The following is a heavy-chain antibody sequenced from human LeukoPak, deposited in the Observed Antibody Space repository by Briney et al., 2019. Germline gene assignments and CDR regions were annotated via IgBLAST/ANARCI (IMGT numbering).Heavy chain of an antibody. Sequence: SQTLSLTCAISGDSVSRNTAGWNWIRQSPSRGLEWLGRTYYRSKWYSDFAPSVRNRITINPDTSKNQFSLQLNSVTPEDTAVYYCARGLGYFPPHFDYWGQGTLVTVSS. CDR3: ARGLGYFPPHFDY. CDR1: GDSVSRNTAG. CDR2: TYYRSKWYS. D-gene: IGHD3-22*01. V-gene: IGHV6-1*01. J-gene: IGHJ4*02.